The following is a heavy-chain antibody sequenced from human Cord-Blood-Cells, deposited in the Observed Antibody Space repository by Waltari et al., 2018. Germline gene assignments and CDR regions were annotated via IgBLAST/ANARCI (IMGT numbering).Heavy chain of an antibody. J-gene: IGHJ3*02. D-gene: IGHD2-15*01. Sequence: QVQLVQCGAEVKKPGASVKVSCKASGYTFTGYYMHWVRQAPGQGLEWRGGINPNSGSTNNAQKFKGRVTMTRDPSSRAAYVERSRLISDDTAVYYCARDGYGGSAFDILGQGTMVTVAS. CDR2: INPNSGST. CDR1: GYTFTGYY. CDR3: ARDGYGGSAFDI. V-gene: IGHV1-2*02.